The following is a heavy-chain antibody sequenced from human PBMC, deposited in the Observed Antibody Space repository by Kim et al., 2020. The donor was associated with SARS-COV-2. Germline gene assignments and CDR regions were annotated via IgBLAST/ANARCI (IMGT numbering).Heavy chain of an antibody. Sequence: ASVKVSCKASGYTFSTYAIHWVRQAPGQRLEWMGWINPRNGDTKYSQKFQGRVTITTDTSASTAYMELSSLRSEDTAVYYCASRAWVVEGITGDYWGQG. CDR1: GYTFSTYA. CDR3: ASRAWVVEGITGDY. CDR2: INPRNGDT. J-gene: IGHJ4*02. V-gene: IGHV1-3*01. D-gene: IGHD3-3*01.